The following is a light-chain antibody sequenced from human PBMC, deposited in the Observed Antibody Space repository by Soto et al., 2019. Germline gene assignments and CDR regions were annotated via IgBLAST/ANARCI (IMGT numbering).Light chain of an antibody. CDR1: SSNIGAGHD. J-gene: IGLJ1*01. Sequence: SVLTQPPSVSGAPGQSVTISCTGSSSNIGAGHDVHWYQQFPGTAPKVLIYGNNNRPSGVPDRFSGSKSGTSASLAITGLQAEDEADYYCQSYDNSLGGSNVFGTGTKVTVL. CDR3: QSYDNSLGGSNV. CDR2: GNN. V-gene: IGLV1-40*01.